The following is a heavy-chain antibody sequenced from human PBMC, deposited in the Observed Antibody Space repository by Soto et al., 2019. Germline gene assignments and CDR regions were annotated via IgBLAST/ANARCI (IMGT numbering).Heavy chain of an antibody. CDR2: IYNDGTYS. J-gene: IGHJ4*02. V-gene: IGHV3-74*01. D-gene: IGHD3-10*01. Sequence: PGWSLRLSCAASGFIFKMYWMHWVRQSPGKGLVWISRIYNDGTYSDYADSVRGRFTISRDNVNDTLYLQMNNLRAEDSGLYYCTRGPRPISTGTGAYWGQGTQVPVSS. CDR3: TRGPRPISTGTGAY. CDR1: GFIFKMYW.